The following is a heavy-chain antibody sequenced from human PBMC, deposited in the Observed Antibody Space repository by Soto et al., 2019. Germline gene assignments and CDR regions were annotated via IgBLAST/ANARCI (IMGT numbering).Heavy chain of an antibody. CDR2: MNPINGAT. CDR1: GYDFTAYD. Sequence: ASVKVSCKTSGYDFTAYDINWVRQDYGQGLEWMGWMNPINGATGSARRFQGRVSMTRNTATGTAYLELTSLRSDDTGVYYCGRGPSPRAPAGGTPYYYAMDVWGQGTTVTVSS. CDR3: GRGPSPRAPAGGTPYYYAMDV. J-gene: IGHJ6*02. D-gene: IGHD6-13*01. V-gene: IGHV1-8*02.